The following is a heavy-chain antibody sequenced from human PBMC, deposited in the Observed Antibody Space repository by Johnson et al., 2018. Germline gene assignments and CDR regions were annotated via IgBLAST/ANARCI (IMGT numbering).Heavy chain of an antibody. CDR2: ISSSGSTI. CDR3: ARGGALEATMDYGMDV. D-gene: IGHD5-12*01. V-gene: IGHV3-11*01. J-gene: IGHJ6*02. Sequence: QVQLVESGGGLVKPGGSLRLSCAASGFTFSDYYMSWIRPAPGKGLEWVSYISSSGSTIYYADSVKGRFPISRDNAKNSLYLQINSLRAEDTAVYYWARGGALEATMDYGMDVWGQGTTVTVSS. CDR1: GFTFSDYY.